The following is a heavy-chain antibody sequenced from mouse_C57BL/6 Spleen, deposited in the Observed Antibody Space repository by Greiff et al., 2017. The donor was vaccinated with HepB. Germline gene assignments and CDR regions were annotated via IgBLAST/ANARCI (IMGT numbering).Heavy chain of an antibody. CDR3: AKETTVLDY. D-gene: IGHD1-1*01. V-gene: IGHV3-6*01. CDR2: ISYYGSN. J-gene: IGHJ2*01. CDR1: GYSITSGYY. Sequence: VQLQQSGPGLVKPSQSLSLTCSVTGYSITSGYYWNWIRQFPGNKLEWMGYISYYGSNNYNPSLKNRISITRDTSKNQFFLKLNSVTTEDTATYYCAKETTVLDYWGQVTTLTVSS.